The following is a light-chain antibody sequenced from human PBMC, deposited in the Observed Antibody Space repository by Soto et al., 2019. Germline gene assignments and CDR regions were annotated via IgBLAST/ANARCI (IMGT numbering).Light chain of an antibody. CDR2: DVS. J-gene: IGLJ3*02. CDR3: QSYDTSNPLV. Sequence: QSALTQPASVSGSPGQSITISCTGTSSDVGGYNYVSWYQQYPGKAPKLMIYDVSNRPSGVSNRFSGSKSGNTASLTISGLQAEDEADYYCQSYDTSNPLVFGGGTKVTVL. V-gene: IGLV2-14*01. CDR1: SSDVGGYNY.